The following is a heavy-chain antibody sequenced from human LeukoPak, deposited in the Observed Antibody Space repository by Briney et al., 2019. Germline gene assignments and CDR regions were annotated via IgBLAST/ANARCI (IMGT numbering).Heavy chain of an antibody. Sequence: PSETLSLTCTVSGGSISSGSYYWSWIRQPAGKGLEWIGRIYTSGSTNYNPSLKSRVTISVDTSKNQFSLKLSSVTAADTAVYYCARGRYSSIAALGAFDYWGQGTLVTVSS. CDR1: GGSISSGSYY. CDR2: IYTSGST. D-gene: IGHD6-6*01. J-gene: IGHJ4*02. V-gene: IGHV4-61*02. CDR3: ARGRYSSIAALGAFDY.